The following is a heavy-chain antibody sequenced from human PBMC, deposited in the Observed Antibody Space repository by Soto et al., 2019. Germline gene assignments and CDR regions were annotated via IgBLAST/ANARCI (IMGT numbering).Heavy chain of an antibody. J-gene: IGHJ4*02. D-gene: IGHD5-18*01. Sequence: GGPLMLSGAACVFTWSSYAMTLVGQAPGQWLEWVSAVSVTGGRAYYAESVKVLFTISRDKSTNTLYLHMNSLRADATAVYYSARGSAYSEYALEYSRQGTLVTVSS. CDR2: VSVTGGRA. CDR1: VFTWSSYA. V-gene: IGHV3-23*01. CDR3: ARGSAYSEYALEY.